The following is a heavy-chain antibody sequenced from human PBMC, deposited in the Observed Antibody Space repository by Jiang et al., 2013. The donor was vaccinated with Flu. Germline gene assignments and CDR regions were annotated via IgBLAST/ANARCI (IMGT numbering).Heavy chain of an antibody. CDR3: ANMGKLWPGELLRNGMDV. CDR2: ISVYNSNT. Sequence: SGAEVKKPGASVKVSCKASGYTFPSFAISWVRQAPGQGLEWMGWISVYNSNTNYAQKLQGRVTMTTDTSTSTAYMELRSLRSDDTAVYYRANMGKLWPGELLRNGMDVWGQGTTVTVSS. CDR1: GYTFPSFA. V-gene: IGHV1-18*04. D-gene: IGHD3-10*01. J-gene: IGHJ6*02.